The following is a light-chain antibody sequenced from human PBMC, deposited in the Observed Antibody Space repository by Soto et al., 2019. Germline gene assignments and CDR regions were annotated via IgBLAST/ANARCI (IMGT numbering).Light chain of an antibody. Sequence: EIVLTQSPATLSLFPGERATLSCRASQSVSSYLAWYQHKPGQAPRLLIYDASNRATGIPARFSGSGSGTDFTLTIRNLEPEDFAVYYCQQRVSWPLAFGGGTKVEI. V-gene: IGKV3-11*01. CDR3: QQRVSWPLA. J-gene: IGKJ4*01. CDR1: QSVSSY. CDR2: DAS.